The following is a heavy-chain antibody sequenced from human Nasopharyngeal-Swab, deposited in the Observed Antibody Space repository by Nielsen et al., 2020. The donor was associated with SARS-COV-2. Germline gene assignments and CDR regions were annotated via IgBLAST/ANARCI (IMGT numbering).Heavy chain of an antibody. D-gene: IGHD4-17*01. J-gene: IGHJ5*01. CDR1: TFRFSTST. V-gene: IGHV3-21*06. CDR2: ISPTSDYI. Sequence: GESLKISCVASTFRFSTSTMNWVRQAPGKGLEWVSFISPTSDYIYYAESVKGRFTISRDNAKNSLFLQMNSLRAEETATYYCVRGSYGHYDSWGQGALITVSS. CDR3: VRGSYGHYDS.